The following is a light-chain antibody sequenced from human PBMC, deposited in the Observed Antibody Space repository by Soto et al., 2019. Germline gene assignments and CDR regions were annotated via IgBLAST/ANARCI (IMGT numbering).Light chain of an antibody. CDR3: SSYTSSRTLYV. V-gene: IGLV2-14*01. CDR1: SSDVGGYNY. CDR2: DVS. J-gene: IGLJ1*01. Sequence: QSVLTQPASVSRSPGQSITISCTGTSSDVGGYNYVSWYQQHPGKAPKLMIYDVSNRPSGVSNRFSGSKSGNTASLTISGLQAEDEADYYCSSYTSSRTLYVFGTGTKVTVL.